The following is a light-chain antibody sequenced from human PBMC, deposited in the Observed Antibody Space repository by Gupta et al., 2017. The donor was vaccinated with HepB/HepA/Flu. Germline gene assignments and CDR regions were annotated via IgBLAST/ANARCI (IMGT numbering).Light chain of an antibody. CDR3: QQSDSTPLG. V-gene: IGKV1-39*01. CDR1: QSISSY. CDR2: AAS. Sequence: DIHMTQLPSSLSASVGDRVTLACRASQSISSYLNWYQQKPGKAPKLLIYAASSLQSGVPSRFSGSGSGTDFTLTISRRQPEDFATYYCQQSDSTPLGFGQGTXLEIK. J-gene: IGKJ5*01.